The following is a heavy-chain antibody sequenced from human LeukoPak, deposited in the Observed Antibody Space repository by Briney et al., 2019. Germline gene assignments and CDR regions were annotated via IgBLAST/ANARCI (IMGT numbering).Heavy chain of an antibody. CDR2: VYYSGST. CDR1: GGSISSYY. J-gene: IGHJ4*02. V-gene: IGHV4-59*12. CDR3: ARDLMGAGGYFDY. Sequence: SETLSLTCTVSGGSISSYYWSWIRQPPGKGLDWIGYVYYSGSTNYNPSLKSRVTISVDTSKNQFSLKLSSVTAADTAVYYCARDLMGAGGYFDYWGQGTLVTVSS. D-gene: IGHD3-16*01.